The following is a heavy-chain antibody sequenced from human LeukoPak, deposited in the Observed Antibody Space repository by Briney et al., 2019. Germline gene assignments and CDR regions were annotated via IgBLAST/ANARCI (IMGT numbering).Heavy chain of an antibody. Sequence: SVKVSCKASGGTFSSYAISWVRQAPGQGLEWMGGIIPIFGTANYAQKFQGRVTITTDESTSTAYMALSSLKAEDTAVYYCASPGPLLGHYYYYYMDVWGKGTTVTVSS. J-gene: IGHJ6*03. V-gene: IGHV1-69*05. CDR1: GGTFSSYA. CDR3: ASPGPLLGHYYYYYMDV. D-gene: IGHD3-16*01. CDR2: IIPIFGTA.